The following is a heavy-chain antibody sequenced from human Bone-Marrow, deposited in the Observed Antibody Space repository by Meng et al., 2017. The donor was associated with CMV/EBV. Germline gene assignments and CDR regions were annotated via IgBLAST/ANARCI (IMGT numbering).Heavy chain of an antibody. D-gene: IGHD2-8*02. J-gene: IGHJ4*02. CDR3: ARDPKTGRRGYCSGFDY. V-gene: IGHV1-18*01. Sequence: ASVKVSCKASGETFTSYHITCVRQAPGQGLEWMGWISADNGDTNYAQKFQGRVTMTTDTSKSIAYMELRSLRAEDTAVFYCARDPKTGRRGYCSGFDYWGQGTLVTVSS. CDR2: ISADNGDT. CDR1: GETFTSYH.